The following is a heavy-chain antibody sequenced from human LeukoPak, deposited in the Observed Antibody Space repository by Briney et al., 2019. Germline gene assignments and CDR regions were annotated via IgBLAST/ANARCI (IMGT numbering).Heavy chain of an antibody. CDR3: ARVANSSSWYRYYYYYYGMDV. Sequence: ASVKVSCKASGYTFTSYGISWVRQAPGQGLEWMGWISAYNGNTNYAQKIQGRVAMTTDTSTSTAYMELRSLRSDDTAVYYCARVANSSSWYRYYYYYYGMDVWGQGTTVTVSS. D-gene: IGHD6-13*01. V-gene: IGHV1-18*01. J-gene: IGHJ6*02. CDR1: GYTFTSYG. CDR2: ISAYNGNT.